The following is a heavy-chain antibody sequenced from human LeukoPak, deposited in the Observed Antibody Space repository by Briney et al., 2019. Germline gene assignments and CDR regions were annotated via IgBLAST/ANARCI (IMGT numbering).Heavy chain of an antibody. CDR2: INPSGGST. CDR1: GGTFSSYA. J-gene: IGHJ5*02. Sequence: VASVKVSCKASGGTFSSYAISWVRQAPGQGLEWMGIINPSGGSTSYAQKFQGRVTMTRDTSTSTVYMELSSLRSEDTAVYYCARGRVRGANWFDPWGQGTLVTVSS. D-gene: IGHD3-10*01. V-gene: IGHV1-46*01. CDR3: ARGRVRGANWFDP.